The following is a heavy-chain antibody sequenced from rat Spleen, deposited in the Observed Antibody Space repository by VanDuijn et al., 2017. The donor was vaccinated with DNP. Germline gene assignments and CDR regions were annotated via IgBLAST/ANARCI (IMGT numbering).Heavy chain of an antibody. CDR3: ATGSSYGFAN. CDR1: GFTFSNYG. V-gene: IGHV5-19*01. J-gene: IGHJ3*01. Sequence: EVQLVESGGGPVQPGRSLKLSCAVSGFTFSNYGIHWIRQGPTKGLEWVAAIGPSGGNIYYRDSVKGRFTMSSDDARSTLYLQMDSLRSEDTATYYCATGSSYGFANWGQGTLVTVSS. D-gene: IGHD1-2*01. CDR2: IGPSGGNI.